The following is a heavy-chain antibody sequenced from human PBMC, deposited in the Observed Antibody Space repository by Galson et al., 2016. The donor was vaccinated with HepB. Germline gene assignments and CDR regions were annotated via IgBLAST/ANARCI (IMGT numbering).Heavy chain of an antibody. Sequence: SLRLSCAASGFPFSWYWMTWVRQAPGKGLEWVANIEGDGSEKKYVDSVKGRFTISRDNAKNSVYLQMNSLRAEDTAVYYCARDSGWGADDYWGQGTLVTVSS. D-gene: IGHD1-26*01. J-gene: IGHJ4*02. CDR2: IEGDGSEK. CDR1: GFPFSWYW. CDR3: ARDSGWGADDY. V-gene: IGHV3-7*03.